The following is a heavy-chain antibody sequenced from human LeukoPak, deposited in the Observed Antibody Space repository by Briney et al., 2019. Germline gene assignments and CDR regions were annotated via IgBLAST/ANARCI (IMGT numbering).Heavy chain of an antibody. CDR3: ARDLVDTTMWGFDY. V-gene: IGHV3-48*03. D-gene: IGHD5-18*01. Sequence: GGSLRLSCAASGFTFSSYEMNWVRQAPGKGLEWVSYISSSGTLYYADSVKGRFTISRGIAKNSLYLQMNSLRAEDTAVYYCARDLVDTTMWGFDYWGQGTLVTVFS. CDR1: GFTFSSYE. J-gene: IGHJ4*02. CDR2: ISSSGTL.